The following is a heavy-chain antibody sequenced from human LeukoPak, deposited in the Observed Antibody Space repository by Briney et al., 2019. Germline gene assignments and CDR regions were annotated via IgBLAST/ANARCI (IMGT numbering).Heavy chain of an antibody. CDR3: ARETYSSSWYTSYYYMDV. CDR1: GYTFTSYG. V-gene: IGHV1-18*01. D-gene: IGHD6-13*01. Sequence: ASVKVSCKASGYTFTSYGISWVRQAPGQGLEWMGWISAYNGNTNYAQKLQGRVTMTTDTSTSTAYMELRSLRSDDTAGYYCARETYSSSWYTSYYYMDVWGKGTTVTVSS. CDR2: ISAYNGNT. J-gene: IGHJ6*03.